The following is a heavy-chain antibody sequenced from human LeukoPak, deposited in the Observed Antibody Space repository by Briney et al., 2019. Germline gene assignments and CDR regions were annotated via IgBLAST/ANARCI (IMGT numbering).Heavy chain of an antibody. CDR2: INPNSGGT. V-gene: IGHV1-2*02. J-gene: IGHJ4*02. Sequence: ASVKVSCKASGYTFTGYYMHWVRQAPGQGLEWMGWINPNSGGTNYAQKFQGRVTMTRDTSISTAYMELGRLRSDDTAVYYCARVSMRGGSGSYYPLHYWGQGTLVTVSS. CDR1: GYTFTGYY. CDR3: ARVSMRGGSGSYYPLHY. D-gene: IGHD3-10*01.